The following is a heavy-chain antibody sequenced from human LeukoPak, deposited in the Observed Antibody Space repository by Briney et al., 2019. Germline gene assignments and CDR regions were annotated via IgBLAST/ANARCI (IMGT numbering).Heavy chain of an antibody. V-gene: IGHV3-33*06. D-gene: IGHD5-18*01. Sequence: GGSLRLSCAASGFTFSIYGIHWVRQAPGTGLEWVAVIWYDGSNKYYADSVKGRFTIFRDNSKNTLYLQMNRLRAEDRAVYYCAKAGGSGYSYGGGYFQHWGQGTLVTVSS. CDR1: GFTFSIYG. CDR3: AKAGGSGYSYGGGYFQH. CDR2: IWYDGSNK. J-gene: IGHJ1*01.